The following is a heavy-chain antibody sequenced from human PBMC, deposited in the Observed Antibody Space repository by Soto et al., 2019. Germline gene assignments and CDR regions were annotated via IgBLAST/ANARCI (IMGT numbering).Heavy chain of an antibody. CDR1: GYTFSNSGNSG. CDR3: ARAITFGGVLNGMYV. Sequence: QVQLVQSGAEVRKPGASVKVSCRASGYTFSNSGNSGISWVRQAPGQGLEWMGWISAYNGYTNYEQNLQGRVTMTTDTSTSTAYLELRSLRSDDTAVYYCARAITFGGVLNGMYVWGQGTTVTVSS. D-gene: IGHD3-16*01. CDR2: ISAYNGYT. V-gene: IGHV1-18*01. J-gene: IGHJ6*02.